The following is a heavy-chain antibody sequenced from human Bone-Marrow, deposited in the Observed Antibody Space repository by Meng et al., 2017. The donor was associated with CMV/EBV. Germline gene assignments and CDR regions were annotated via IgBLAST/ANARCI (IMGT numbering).Heavy chain of an antibody. D-gene: IGHD2-2*01. CDR1: GYRFTTFW. CDR3: ARHSRYCSSTSCSIDN. CDR2: IYPNDSDT. Sequence: GASLKISCNGSGYRFTTFWIGWVRQMPGKGLEWMGVIYPNDSDTRYSPSFQGQVTISADKSINTAYLQWSSLQASDTATYYCARHSRYCSSTSCSIDNWGQGTLVTVSS. V-gene: IGHV5-51*01. J-gene: IGHJ4*02.